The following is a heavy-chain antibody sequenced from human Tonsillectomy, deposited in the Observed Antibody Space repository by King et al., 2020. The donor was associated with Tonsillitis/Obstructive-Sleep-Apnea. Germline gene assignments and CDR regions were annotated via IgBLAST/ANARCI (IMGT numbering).Heavy chain of an antibody. CDR2: VRRKAENFAT. Sequence: VQLVESGGGLVQPGGSLKLSCAASGFTFSDSHMHWVRQAPGKGLEWVGHVRRKAENFATAYAASVKGRFTISRDESKDTLYLEVNSLKIEDTAVYYCSRQTNSCHDFWGQGTRVTVSS. J-gene: IGHJ4*02. D-gene: IGHD4-11*01. V-gene: IGHV3-73*01. CDR1: GFTFSDSH. CDR3: SRQTNSCHDF.